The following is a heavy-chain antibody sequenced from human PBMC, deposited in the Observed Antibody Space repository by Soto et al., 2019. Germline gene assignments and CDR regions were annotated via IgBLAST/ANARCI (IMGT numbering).Heavy chain of an antibody. CDR1: GFTFDDYA. V-gene: IGHV3-9*01. CDR3: AKGTTVTSRINWFDP. D-gene: IGHD4-17*01. CDR2: ISWNSGSI. Sequence: EVQLVESGGGLVQPGRSLRLSCAASGFTFDDYAMHWVRQAPGKGLEWVSGISWNSGSIGYADSVKGRFTISRDNAKNYLYLQMNSLRAEDTALYYCAKGTTVTSRINWFDPWGQGTLVTVSS. J-gene: IGHJ5*02.